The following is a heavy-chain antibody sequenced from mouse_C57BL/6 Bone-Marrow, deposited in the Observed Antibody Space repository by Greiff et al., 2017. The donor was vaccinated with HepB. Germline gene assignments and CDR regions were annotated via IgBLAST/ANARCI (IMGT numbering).Heavy chain of an antibody. CDR2: INTGGNYT. CDR1: GFTFSTSG. CDR3: TRDRFDYYFDY. D-gene: IGHD2-14*01. J-gene: IGHJ2*01. Sequence: EVKVEESGGDLVKPGGSLKLSCAASGFTFSTSGMSWVRQTPDKRLEWVATINTGGNYTYYPDSVKGRFTISKDTAKNTLCLLMNSLKSEDSAIYYCTRDRFDYYFDYWGQGTTLTVSS. V-gene: IGHV5-6*02.